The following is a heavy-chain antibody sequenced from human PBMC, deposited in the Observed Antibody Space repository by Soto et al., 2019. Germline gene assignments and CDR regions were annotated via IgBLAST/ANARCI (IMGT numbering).Heavy chain of an antibody. D-gene: IGHD2-15*01. J-gene: IGHJ6*02. CDR1: GYTITSYG. Sequence: ASVKVSCKASGYTITSYGISWVRQAPGQGLERMGWISAYNGNTNYAQKLQGRVTMTTDTSTSTAYMELRSLRSDDTAVYYCARKSGIVGYYYGMDVWGQGTTVTVSS. CDR3: ARKSGIVGYYYGMDV. V-gene: IGHV1-18*01. CDR2: ISAYNGNT.